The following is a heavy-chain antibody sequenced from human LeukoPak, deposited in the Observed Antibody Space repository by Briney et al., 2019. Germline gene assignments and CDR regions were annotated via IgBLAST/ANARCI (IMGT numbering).Heavy chain of an antibody. D-gene: IGHD3-10*02. CDR3: ASGGYVYYYYYMDV. J-gene: IGHJ6*03. CDR2: INPNSGGT. CDR1: GYTFTGYY. V-gene: IGHV1-2*06. Sequence: ASVKVSCKASGYTFTGYYMLWVRQAPGQGLEWMGRINPNSGGTNYAQKFQGRVTMTRDTSISTAYMELSRLRSDDTAVYYCASGGYVYYYYYMDVWGKGTTVTVSS.